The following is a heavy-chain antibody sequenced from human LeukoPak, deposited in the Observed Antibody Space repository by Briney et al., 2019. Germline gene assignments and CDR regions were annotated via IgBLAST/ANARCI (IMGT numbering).Heavy chain of an antibody. Sequence: PGGSLRLSCAASGFTFSSYAMSWVRQAPGKSLEWVSGIGGSGSRTYYADSVKGRFTISRDNSKNTLYLQMNSLRAEDTAVYYCAKRTALWFGDRGYYFDYWGQGTLVTVSS. CDR2: IGGSGSRT. J-gene: IGHJ4*02. CDR3: AKRTALWFGDRGYYFDY. V-gene: IGHV3-23*01. D-gene: IGHD3-10*01. CDR1: GFTFSSYA.